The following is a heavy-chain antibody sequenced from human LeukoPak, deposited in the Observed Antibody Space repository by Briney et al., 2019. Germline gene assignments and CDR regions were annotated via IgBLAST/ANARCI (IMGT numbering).Heavy chain of an antibody. V-gene: IGHV4-31*03. J-gene: IGHJ3*02. CDR3: ARVVLHAFDI. Sequence: SQTLSLTCTVSGGSVSSGGYYWSWIRQHPGKGLEWIGYIYYSGSTYYNPSLKSRVTISVDTSKNQFSLKLSSVTAADTAVYYCARVVLHAFDIWGQGTMVTVSS. D-gene: IGHD2/OR15-2a*01. CDR1: GGSVSSGGYY. CDR2: IYYSGST.